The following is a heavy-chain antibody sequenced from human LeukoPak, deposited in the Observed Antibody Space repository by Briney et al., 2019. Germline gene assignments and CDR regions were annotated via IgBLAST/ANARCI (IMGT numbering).Heavy chain of an antibody. V-gene: IGHV3-21*01. CDR1: GFTFSSYS. Sequence: GGSLRLSCAASGFTFSSYSMIWVRQAPGEGLEWVSSISSSGTYMHYVDSVKGRFTISRDNAKESLCLQMNSLRAEDTAVYYCARGRDWNYVENDYWGQGTLVTVSS. J-gene: IGHJ4*02. D-gene: IGHD1-7*01. CDR2: ISSSGTYM. CDR3: ARGRDWNYVENDY.